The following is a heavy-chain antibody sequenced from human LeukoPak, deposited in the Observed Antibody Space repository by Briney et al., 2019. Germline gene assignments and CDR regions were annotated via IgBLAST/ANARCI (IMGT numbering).Heavy chain of an antibody. CDR2: IIPIFGTA. CDR1: GGTFSSYA. Sequence: GASVKVSCKASGGTFSSYAISWVRQAPGQGLEWMGRIIPIFGTANYAQKFQGRVTITTDESTSTAYMELSSLRSEDTAVYYCAREARERGYSGYDDYWGQGTLVTVSS. V-gene: IGHV1-69*05. J-gene: IGHJ4*02. D-gene: IGHD5-12*01. CDR3: AREARERGYSGYDDY.